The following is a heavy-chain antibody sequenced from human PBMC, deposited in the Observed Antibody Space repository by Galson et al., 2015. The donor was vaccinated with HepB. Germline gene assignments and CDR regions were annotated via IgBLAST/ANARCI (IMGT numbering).Heavy chain of an antibody. V-gene: IGHV3-30*18. CDR3: AKGGEKSGSGSHFHY. CDR1: GFTFSTYG. D-gene: IGHD3-10*01. J-gene: IGHJ4*02. Sequence: SLRLSCAASGFTFSTYGMHWVRQAPGKGLEWVAMILYDGSNKDYAHSVKGRFTISRDNPKNTLYLQMKSLRPDDTAVYYCAKGGEKSGSGSHFHYWGQGTRVTVSS. CDR2: ILYDGSNK.